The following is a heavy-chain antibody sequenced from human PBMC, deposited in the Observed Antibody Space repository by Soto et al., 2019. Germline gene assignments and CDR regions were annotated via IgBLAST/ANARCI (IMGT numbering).Heavy chain of an antibody. D-gene: IGHD6-6*01. J-gene: IGHJ6*02. CDR1: GYTFTGYY. CDR2: INPNSGGT. Sequence: ASVKVSCKASGYTFTGYYTHWVRQAPGQGLEWMGWINPNSGGTNYAQKFQGWVTMTRDTSISTAYMELSRLRSDDTAVYYCARDAAAAREDYYYYYGMDVWGQGTTVTVSS. CDR3: ARDAAAAREDYYYYYGMDV. V-gene: IGHV1-2*04.